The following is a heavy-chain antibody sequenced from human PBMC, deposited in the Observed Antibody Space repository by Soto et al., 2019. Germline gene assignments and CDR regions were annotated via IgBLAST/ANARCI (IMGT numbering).Heavy chain of an antibody. V-gene: IGHV3-48*03. CDR2: ISSSGLTI. D-gene: IGHD2-8*01. Sequence: CCQPSGGTLRMPKTRWVREARGKREERVSYISSSGLTIYYADFAEGRFTVSRDNAKDSLYLHLNSLRVGDTAVYYCARHGMRAYSSGLGTEVTVAS. CDR1: GGTLRMPK. CDR3: ARHGMRAYS. J-gene: IGHJ5*01.